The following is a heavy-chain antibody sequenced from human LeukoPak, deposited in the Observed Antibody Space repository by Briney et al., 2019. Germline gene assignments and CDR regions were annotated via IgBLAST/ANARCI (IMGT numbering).Heavy chain of an antibody. D-gene: IGHD3-3*01. Sequence: SETLSLTCTVSGGSISSSSYYWGWIRQPPGKGLEWIGSIYYSGSTYYNPSLKSRVTISVDTSKNQFSLKLSSVTAADTAVYYCASAWRGWFDYWGQGTLVTVSS. V-gene: IGHV4-39*07. CDR2: IYYSGST. J-gene: IGHJ4*02. CDR3: ASAWRGWFDY. CDR1: GGSISSSSYY.